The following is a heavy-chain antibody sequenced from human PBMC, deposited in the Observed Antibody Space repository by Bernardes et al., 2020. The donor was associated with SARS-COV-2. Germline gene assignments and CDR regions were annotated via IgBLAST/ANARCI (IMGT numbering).Heavy chain of an antibody. J-gene: IGHJ5*02. D-gene: IGHD5-12*01. CDR3: AKGLEAEYDYRFDP. CDR1: GFTFSRYS. Sequence: EGSLILSCAASGFTFSRYSMHWVRQAPGQGLEWVAIISNDGSNKYYADCVRGRSTISRDNSKNTLYLEVNSLRVEDTAVYYCAKGLEAEYDYRFDPWGQGTLVTVSS. V-gene: IGHV3-30*18. CDR2: ISNDGSNK.